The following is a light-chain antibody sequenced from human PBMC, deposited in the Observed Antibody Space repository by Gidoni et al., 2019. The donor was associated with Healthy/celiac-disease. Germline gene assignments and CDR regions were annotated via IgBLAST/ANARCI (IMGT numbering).Light chain of an antibody. Sequence: IQMTQSPSTRSASIGDRVTITCRASQSISSWLAWYQQKPGKAPKLLIYKASSLESGVPSSFSGSGSGTEFTLTISSLQPDDFATYYCQQYNSYWTFGQGTKVEIK. V-gene: IGKV1-5*03. J-gene: IGKJ1*01. CDR3: QQYNSYWT. CDR1: QSISSW. CDR2: KAS.